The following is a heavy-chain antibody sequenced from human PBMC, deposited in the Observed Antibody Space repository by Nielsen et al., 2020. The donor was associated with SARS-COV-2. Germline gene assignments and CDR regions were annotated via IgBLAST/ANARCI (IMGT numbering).Heavy chain of an antibody. D-gene: IGHD1-26*01. J-gene: IGHJ4*02. CDR3: ARDSDGSFDY. Sequence: GESLKISCSASGFTFSSYAMHWVRQAPGKGLEYVSAISSNGGSTYYADSVKGRFTISRDNSKNTLYLQISSLRAEDTAVYYCARDSDGSFDYWGQGTLVTVSS. CDR1: GFTFSSYA. V-gene: IGHV3-64D*06. CDR2: ISSNGGST.